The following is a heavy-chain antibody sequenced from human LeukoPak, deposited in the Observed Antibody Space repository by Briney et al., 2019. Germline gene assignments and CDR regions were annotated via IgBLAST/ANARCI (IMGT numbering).Heavy chain of an antibody. Sequence: GASVKVSCKASGCTFSSYAISWVRQAPGQGLEWMGGIIPIFGTANYAQKFQGRVTITADESTSAAYMELSSLRSEDTAVYYCARDFSSADWFDPWGQGTLVTVSS. CDR1: GCTFSSYA. J-gene: IGHJ5*02. V-gene: IGHV1-69*13. CDR3: ARDFSSADWFDP. D-gene: IGHD3-22*01. CDR2: IIPIFGTA.